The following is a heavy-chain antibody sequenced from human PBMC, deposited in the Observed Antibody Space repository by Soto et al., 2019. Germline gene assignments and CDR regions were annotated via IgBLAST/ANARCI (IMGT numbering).Heavy chain of an antibody. CDR3: TTSPLEYCSGGSCYPVSY. D-gene: IGHD2-15*01. CDR1: GFTFSNAW. J-gene: IGHJ4*02. Sequence: GGSLRLSCAASGFTFSNAWMSWVRQAPGKGLEWVGRIKSKTDGGTTDYAAPVKGRFTISRDDSKNTLYLQMNSLKTEDTAVYYCTTSPLEYCSGGSCYPVSYWGQGTLVTVSS. V-gene: IGHV3-15*01. CDR2: IKSKTDGGTT.